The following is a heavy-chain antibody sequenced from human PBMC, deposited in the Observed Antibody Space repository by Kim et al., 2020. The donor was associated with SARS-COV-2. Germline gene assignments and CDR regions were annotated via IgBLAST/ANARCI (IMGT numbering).Heavy chain of an antibody. CDR2: NGNT. V-gene: IGHV1-3*01. CDR3: ARDNGYSDY. Sequence: NGNTKFSQKFQGRVTITRDTSASTVYMELSSLRSEDTAVYYCARDNGYSDYWGQGTLVTVSS. J-gene: IGHJ4*02.